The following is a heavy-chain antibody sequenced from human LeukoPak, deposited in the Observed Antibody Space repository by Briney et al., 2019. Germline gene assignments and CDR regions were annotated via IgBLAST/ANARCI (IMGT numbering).Heavy chain of an antibody. CDR1: GGSISSYY. J-gene: IGHJ6*03. V-gene: IGHV4-59*01. Sequence: PSETLSLTCTVSGGSISSYYWSWIRQPPGKGLEWSGYIYYSGSTNYNPSLKSRVTISVDTSKNQFSLKLSSVTAADTAVYYCARSWKQGSSSGLYYYYYMDVWGKGTTVTVSS. D-gene: IGHD6-6*01. CDR2: IYYSGST. CDR3: ARSWKQGSSSGLYYYYYMDV.